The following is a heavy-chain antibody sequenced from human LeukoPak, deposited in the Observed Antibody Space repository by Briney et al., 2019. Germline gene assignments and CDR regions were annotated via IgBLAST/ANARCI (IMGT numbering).Heavy chain of an antibody. CDR1: GFTFSSYG. CDR3: ARDPTAAGADY. Sequence: GGSLRLSCAASGFTFSSYGMHWVRQAPGKGLEWVAVISYDGSNKYYADSVKGRFTISRDNAEKSLFLQMNSLRAEDTALYYCARDPTAAGADYWGQGTLVTVSS. D-gene: IGHD6-13*01. V-gene: IGHV3-30*03. J-gene: IGHJ4*02. CDR2: ISYDGSNK.